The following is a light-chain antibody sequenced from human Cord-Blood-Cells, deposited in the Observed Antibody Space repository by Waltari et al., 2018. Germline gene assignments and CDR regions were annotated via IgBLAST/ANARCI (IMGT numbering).Light chain of an antibody. V-gene: IGLV2-14*01. CDR3: SSYTSSSTVV. CDR2: KVS. J-gene: IGLJ2*01. CDR1: SSDVGGYNY. Sequence: QSALTQPASVSGSPGQSITISCTGTSSDVGGYNYVSWYQQHPGKAPKLMIYKVSNRPSGVFNRFSGSKSGNTASLTISGLQAEDEADYYCSSYTSSSTVVFGGGTKLTVL.